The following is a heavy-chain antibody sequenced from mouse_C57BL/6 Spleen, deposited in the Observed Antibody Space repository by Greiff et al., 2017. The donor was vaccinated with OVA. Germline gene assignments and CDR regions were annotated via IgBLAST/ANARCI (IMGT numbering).Heavy chain of an antibody. D-gene: IGHD2-3*01. CDR3: ARSGDGYYGGYFDV. CDR1: GYTFTSYW. V-gene: IGHV1-69*01. J-gene: IGHJ1*03. Sequence: VQLQQPGAELVMPGASVKLSCKASGYTFTSYWMHWVKQRPGQGLEWIGEIDPSDSYTNYNQKFKGKSTLTVDKSSSTAYMQLSSLTSEDSAVYYCARSGDGYYGGYFDVWGTGTTVTVSS. CDR2: IDPSDSYT.